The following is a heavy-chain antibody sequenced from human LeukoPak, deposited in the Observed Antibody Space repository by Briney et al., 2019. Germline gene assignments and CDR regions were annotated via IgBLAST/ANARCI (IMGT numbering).Heavy chain of an antibody. J-gene: IGHJ3*02. CDR1: GGSFSDYY. D-gene: IGHD6-19*01. CDR3: ARLGSGWSVDAFDI. V-gene: IGHV4-34*01. CDR2: INHSGST. Sequence: SETLSLTCAVYGGSFSDYYWSWIRQPPGKGLEWIGEINHSGSTNYNPSLKSRVTISVDTSKNQFSLKLSSVTAADTAVYYCARLGSGWSVDAFDIWGQGTMVTVSS.